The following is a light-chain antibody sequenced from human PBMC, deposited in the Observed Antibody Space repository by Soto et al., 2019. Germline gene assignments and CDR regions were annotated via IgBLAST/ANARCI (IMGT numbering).Light chain of an antibody. CDR2: EVT. J-gene: IGLJ3*02. V-gene: IGLV2-14*01. CDR3: GSYAHTYTLGV. Sequence: QSALTQPASVSGSPGQSITISCTGTSSYVGDYYYVSWFQQHPGKAPKLMIYEVTARPSGVSPRFSGSMSGNTASLTISGLQAEDEADYYCGSYAHTYTLGVFGGGTKVTVL. CDR1: SSYVGDYYY.